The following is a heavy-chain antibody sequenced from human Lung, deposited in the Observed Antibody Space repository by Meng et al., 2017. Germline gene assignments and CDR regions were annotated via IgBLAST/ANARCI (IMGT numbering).Heavy chain of an antibody. D-gene: IGHD2-15*01. V-gene: IGHV3-21*01. J-gene: IGHJ4*02. CDR3: ARGRVVVAATPSDY. Sequence: EVQLVESGGGLVKPGGSLSLSCAASGFTFSSYSMNWVCQAPGKGLEGVSSISSSSAYADSVKGRFTISRDNAKNSLYLQMNSLRAEDTAVYYCARGRVVVAATPSDYWGQGTLVTVSS. CDR1: GFTFSSYS. CDR2: ISSSSA.